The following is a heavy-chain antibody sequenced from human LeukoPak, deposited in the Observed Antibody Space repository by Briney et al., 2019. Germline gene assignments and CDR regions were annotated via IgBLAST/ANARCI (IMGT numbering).Heavy chain of an antibody. CDR3: ASSTAQWLYYFDY. Sequence: GGSLRLSCAASGFTFSSYSMNWVRQAPGKWLEWVSYISSSSSTIYYADSVKGRFTISRDNAKNSLYLQMNSLRAEDTAVYYCASSTAQWLYYFDYWGQGTLVTVSS. D-gene: IGHD6-19*01. CDR1: GFTFSSYS. V-gene: IGHV3-48*01. CDR2: ISSSSSTI. J-gene: IGHJ4*02.